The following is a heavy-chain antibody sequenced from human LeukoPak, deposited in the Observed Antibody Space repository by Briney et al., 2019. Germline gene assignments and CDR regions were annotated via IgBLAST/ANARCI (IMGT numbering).Heavy chain of an antibody. CDR3: TPKVAGTRGFWFDP. D-gene: IGHD6-19*01. CDR1: GFAFSSYS. CDR2: ISGSGGST. Sequence: GGSLRLSCAASGFAFSSYSLNWVRQAPGKGLEWVSAISGSGGSTYYADSVKGRFTISRDNSKNTLYLQMSSLRAEDTAVYYCTPKVAGTRGFWFDPWGQGTLVTVPS. J-gene: IGHJ5*02. V-gene: IGHV3-23*01.